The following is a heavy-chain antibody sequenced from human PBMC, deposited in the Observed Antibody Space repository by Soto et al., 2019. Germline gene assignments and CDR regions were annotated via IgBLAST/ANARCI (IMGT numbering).Heavy chain of an antibody. Sequence: EVQLLESGGGLVPPGGSLRLSCAASGFTFSSYAMTWVRPAPGKGLEWVSTISLSGSNTYYADSVKGRFTISRDNSKNPLSLQINSLRAEDTAVYYCAKRSYETSGAILNDLDFWAQGTLVTVSS. D-gene: IGHD3-22*01. V-gene: IGHV3-23*01. J-gene: IGHJ4*02. CDR2: ISLSGSNT. CDR1: GFTFSSYA. CDR3: AKRSYETSGAILNDLDF.